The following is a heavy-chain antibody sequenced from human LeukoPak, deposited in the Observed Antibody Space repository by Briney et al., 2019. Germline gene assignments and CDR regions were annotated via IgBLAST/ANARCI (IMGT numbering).Heavy chain of an antibody. D-gene: IGHD2-2*01. CDR1: GYTFTSYG. CDR3: ARHEEDIVVVPAAIFLDP. J-gene: IGHJ5*02. CDR2: ISAHNGNT. V-gene: IGHV1-18*04. Sequence: GASVKVSCKASGYTFTSYGISWVRQAPGQGLEWMGWISAHNGNTNYAQKLQGRVTMTTDTSTSTAYMELRSLRSDDTAVYYCARHEEDIVVVPAAIFLDPWGQGTLVTVSS.